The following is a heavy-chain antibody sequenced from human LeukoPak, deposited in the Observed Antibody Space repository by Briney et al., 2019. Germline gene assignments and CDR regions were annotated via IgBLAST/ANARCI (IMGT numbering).Heavy chain of an antibody. CDR2: IYTSGST. D-gene: IGHD2/OR15-2a*01. CDR1: GGSISSYY. J-gene: IGHJ5*02. V-gene: IGHV4-4*07. Sequence: SETLSLTCTVSGGSISSYYWSWIRQPAGKGLEWIGRIYTSGSTNYNPSLKSRVTMSVGTSKNQFSLKLSSVTAADTAVYYCARDYFDSGVFDPWGQGTLVTVSS. CDR3: ARDYFDSGVFDP.